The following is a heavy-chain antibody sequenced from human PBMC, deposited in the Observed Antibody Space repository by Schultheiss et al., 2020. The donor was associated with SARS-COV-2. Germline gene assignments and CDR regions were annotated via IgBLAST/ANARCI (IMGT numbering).Heavy chain of an antibody. D-gene: IGHD3-22*01. CDR1: GFTFSSYW. CDR3: ARDLWLLDYYYGMDV. J-gene: IGHJ6*02. V-gene: IGHV3-74*01. CDR2: INSDGSST. Sequence: GESLKISCAASGFTFSSYWMHWVRQAPGKGLVWVSRINSDGSSTSYADSVKGRFTISRDNSKNTLYLQMNSLRAEDTAVYYCARDLWLLDYYYGMDVWGQGTTVTVSS.